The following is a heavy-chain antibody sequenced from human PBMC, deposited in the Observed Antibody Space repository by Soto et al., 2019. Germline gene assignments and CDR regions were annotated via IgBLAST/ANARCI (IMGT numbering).Heavy chain of an antibody. CDR3: ARHQATDY. V-gene: IGHV4-39*01. J-gene: IGHJ4*02. CDR2: IYYSGNT. Sequence: SETLSLTCTVSGGSISTRSSYWGWIRQPPGKGLEWIGSIYYSGNTYYNPSLKSRVTISVDTSKTHFSLKLSSVTTADTAVYYCARHQATDYWGQGTLVTVSS. D-gene: IGHD1-26*01. CDR1: GGSISTRSSY.